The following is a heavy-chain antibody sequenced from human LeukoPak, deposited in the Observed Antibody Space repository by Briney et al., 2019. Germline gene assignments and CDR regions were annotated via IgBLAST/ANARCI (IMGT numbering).Heavy chain of an antibody. Sequence: GGSLRLSCAASGFTFSSYGMHWVRQAPGKGLEWVAVISYDGSNKYYADSVKGRFTISRDNSKNTLYLQMNSLRAEDTAVYYCARGQLTTSRGYGDYWGQGTLVTVSS. CDR3: ARGQLTTSRGYGDY. CDR2: ISYDGSNK. V-gene: IGHV3-30*19. D-gene: IGHD4-11*01. J-gene: IGHJ4*02. CDR1: GFTFSSYG.